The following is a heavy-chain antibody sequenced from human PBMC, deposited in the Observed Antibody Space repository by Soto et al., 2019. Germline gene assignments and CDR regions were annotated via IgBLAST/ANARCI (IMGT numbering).Heavy chain of an antibody. CDR1: GGLFSSFA. V-gene: IGHV1-69*01. CDR2: IIPVFGTT. J-gene: IGHJ4*02. CDR3: ARGGGPYVWFNEF. Sequence: QEQLVQSGPEVKKPGSSVKVSCKDSGGLFSSFAISWVRQAPGQGLEWLGGIIPVFGTTNYAEKFQDRVTITADESTNTAYMELSILTSGDTAMYYCARGGGPYVWFNEFWGQGTLVTVSS. D-gene: IGHD3-16*01.